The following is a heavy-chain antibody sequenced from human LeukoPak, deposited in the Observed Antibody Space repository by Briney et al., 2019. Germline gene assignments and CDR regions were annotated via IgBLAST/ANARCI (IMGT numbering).Heavy chain of an antibody. CDR2: ISYDGSNK. J-gene: IGHJ1*01. CDR3: ARDRDSSGLN. V-gene: IGHV3-30*04. Sequence: GSLRPPCAASGFTFSSYAMHWVRQAPGKGLEWVAVISYDGSNKYYADSVKGRFTISRDNSKNTLYLQMNSLRAEDTAVYYCARDRDSSGLNWGQGTLVTVSS. D-gene: IGHD6-19*01. CDR1: GFTFSSYA.